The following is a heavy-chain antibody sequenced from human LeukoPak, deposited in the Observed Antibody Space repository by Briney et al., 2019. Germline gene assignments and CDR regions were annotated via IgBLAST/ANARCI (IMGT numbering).Heavy chain of an antibody. CDR1: GGSISSRSYH. CDR3: ARSPDYYDSSGLVY. D-gene: IGHD3-22*01. J-gene: IGHJ4*02. V-gene: IGHV4-61*02. CDR2: IYTSGST. Sequence: SETLSLTCTVSGGSISSRSYHWRWIRQPAGRGLEWIERIYTSGSTSYNPSLKSQVTISVDTSKNQFSRKLSSVTAADTAVYYCARSPDYYDSSGLVYWGQGTLVTVSS.